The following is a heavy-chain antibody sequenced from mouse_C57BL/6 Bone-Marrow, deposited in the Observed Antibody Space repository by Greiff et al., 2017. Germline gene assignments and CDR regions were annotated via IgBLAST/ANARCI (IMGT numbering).Heavy chain of an antibody. Sequence: EVQLQQSGPELVKPGASVKIPCKASGYTFTDYNMDWVKQSHGKSLEWIGDINPNNGGTIYNQKFKGKATLTVDKSSSTAYMELRSLTSEDTAVYYFARWFYYDYDDYFDYWGQGTTLTVSS. CDR3: ARWFYYDYDDYFDY. CDR1: GYTFTDYN. D-gene: IGHD2-4*01. J-gene: IGHJ2*01. V-gene: IGHV1-18*01. CDR2: INPNNGGT.